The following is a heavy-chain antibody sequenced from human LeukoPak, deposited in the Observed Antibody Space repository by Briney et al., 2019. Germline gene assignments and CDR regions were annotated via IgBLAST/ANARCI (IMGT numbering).Heavy chain of an antibody. D-gene: IGHD3-3*01. J-gene: IGHJ3*02. CDR3: AREDSSYYDFWSGYLVGAFDI. V-gene: IGHV4-59*12. CDR2: IYYSGST. CDR1: GGSISSYY. Sequence: SETLSLTCTVSGGSISSYYWSWIRQPPGKGLEWIGYIYYSGSTNYNLSLKSRVTISLDTSKNQFSLKLSSVTAADTAVYYCAREDSSYYDFWSGYLVGAFDIWGQGTMVTVSS.